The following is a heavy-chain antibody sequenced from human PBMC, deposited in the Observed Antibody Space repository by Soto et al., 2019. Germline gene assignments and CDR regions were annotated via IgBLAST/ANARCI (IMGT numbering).Heavy chain of an antibody. D-gene: IGHD3-10*01. V-gene: IGHV5-51*01. Sequence: PGESLKISCKSSGYSFTSYWIGWVRQMPGKGLEWMGIIYPGDSDTRYSPSFQGQVTISADKSIRTAYLQWSSLKASDTAMYYCARHDVGPMVRYYYGMDVWGQGTTVTVSS. CDR2: IYPGDSDT. CDR1: GYSFTSYW. CDR3: ARHDVGPMVRYYYGMDV. J-gene: IGHJ6*02.